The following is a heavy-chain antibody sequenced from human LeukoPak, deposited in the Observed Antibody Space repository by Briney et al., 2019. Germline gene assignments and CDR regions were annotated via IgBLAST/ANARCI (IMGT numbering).Heavy chain of an antibody. CDR2: ISSSSSYI. CDR3: AKDAYYYDSSGYQIGPFDY. Sequence: GGSLRLSCAASGFTFSSYSMNWVRQAPGKGLEWVSSISSSSSYIYYADSVKGRFTISRDNAKNSLYLQMNSLRAEDTAVYYCAKDAYYYDSSGYQIGPFDYWGQGTLVTVSS. D-gene: IGHD3-22*01. CDR1: GFTFSSYS. J-gene: IGHJ4*02. V-gene: IGHV3-21*01.